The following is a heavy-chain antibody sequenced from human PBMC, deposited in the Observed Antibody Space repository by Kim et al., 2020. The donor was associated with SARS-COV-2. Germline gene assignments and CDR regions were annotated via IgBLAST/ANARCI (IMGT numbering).Heavy chain of an antibody. D-gene: IGHD1-7*01. CDR1: GGTFSSYA. CDR3: ARQTGTTAGAFDY. CDR2: IIPIFGTA. Sequence: VKVSCKASGGTFSSYAISWVRQAPGQGLEWMGGIIPIFGTANYAQKFQGRVTITADESTSTAYMELSILRSEDTAVYYCARQTGTTAGAFDYWGQGTLVTVSS. V-gene: IGHV1-69*01. J-gene: IGHJ4*02.